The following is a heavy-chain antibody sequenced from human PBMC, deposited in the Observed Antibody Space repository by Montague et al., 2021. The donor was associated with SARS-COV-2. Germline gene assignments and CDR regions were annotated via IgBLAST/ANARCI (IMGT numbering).Heavy chain of an antibody. J-gene: IGHJ6*02. CDR3: ARVLRARGWWGLDD. V-gene: IGHV4-34*01. Sequence: SETLSLTCTVYGGSFSGYYYSWIRQSPGRGLEWIGEINDRGSTNYNPSLRSRVAISIDTSQNQFSLNLSSVTAADTAVYYCARVLRARGWWGLDDWGHGTTVTVSS. CDR1: GGSFSGYY. CDR2: INDRGST. D-gene: IGHD2-15*01.